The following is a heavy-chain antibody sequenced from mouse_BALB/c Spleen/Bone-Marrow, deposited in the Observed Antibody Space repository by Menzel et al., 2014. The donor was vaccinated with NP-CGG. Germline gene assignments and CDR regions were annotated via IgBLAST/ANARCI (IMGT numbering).Heavy chain of an antibody. CDR1: GFNIKDTY. Sequence: EVMLVESGAELVKPGASVKLSCTASGFNIKDTYMHWVKQRPEQGLEWIGRIDPANGNTKYDPKFQGKATITADTSSNTAYLQHSSLTSEDTAVYYCAFYYYGSSLFAYWGQGTLVTVSA. V-gene: IGHV14-3*02. J-gene: IGHJ3*01. CDR2: IDPANGNT. CDR3: AFYYYGSSLFAY. D-gene: IGHD1-1*01.